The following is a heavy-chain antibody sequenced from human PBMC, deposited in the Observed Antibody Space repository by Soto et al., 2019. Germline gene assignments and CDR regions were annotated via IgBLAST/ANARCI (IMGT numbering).Heavy chain of an antibody. CDR2: ISGSGGRT. CDR3: AKGALTYTYGSGSYSDY. Sequence: EVQLLESGGGLVQPGGSLRLSCAASGFTFSSYAMSWVRQAPGKGLEWVSAISGSGGRTYHADSVKGRFTISRDNSKNTLYLQMNSLRAEDTAVYYCAKGALTYTYGSGSYSDYWGQGTLVTVSS. CDR1: GFTFSSYA. J-gene: IGHJ4*02. D-gene: IGHD3-10*01. V-gene: IGHV3-23*01.